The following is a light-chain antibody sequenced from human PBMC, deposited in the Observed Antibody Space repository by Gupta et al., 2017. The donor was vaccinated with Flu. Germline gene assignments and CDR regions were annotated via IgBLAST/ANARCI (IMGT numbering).Light chain of an antibody. CDR1: QSVSSW. Sequence: DNKMTPSPSTSSALVGDRVTITCRASQSVSSWLAWYQQKLGKAPKLLIYRASSLQSGVPSRFSGSGSGTEFTLTISSLQPDDFATYYCQHYNGFSGSFGQGTKLEIK. J-gene: IGKJ2*03. CDR3: QHYNGFSGS. V-gene: IGKV1-5*03. CDR2: RAS.